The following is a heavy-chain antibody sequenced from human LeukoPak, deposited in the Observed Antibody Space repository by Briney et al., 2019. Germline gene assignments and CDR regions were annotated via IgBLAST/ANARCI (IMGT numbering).Heavy chain of an antibody. J-gene: IGHJ4*02. Sequence: PGGPLRLSCAASGFTFSNAWMVWVRQAPGKGLEWVGFIRSKPSGGTTEYAASVKGRFTISRDDSKTIAYLQMNSLKTEDTAVYYCTRDFWGTNGAPGYWGQGTLVTVSS. CDR2: IRSKPSGGTT. V-gene: IGHV3-49*04. CDR3: TRDFWGTNGAPGY. CDR1: GFTFSNAW. D-gene: IGHD2-8*01.